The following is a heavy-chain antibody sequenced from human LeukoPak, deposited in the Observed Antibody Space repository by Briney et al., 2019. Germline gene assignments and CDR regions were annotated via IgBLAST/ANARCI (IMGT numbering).Heavy chain of an antibody. Sequence: ASVKVSCKASGYTFTSYGISWVRQAPGQGLEWMGWISAYNVNTNYAQNLQGRVTMTTDTSTSTAYMELRSLRYDDTAVYYCARDRWGYCSSTSCYGLFDYWGQGTLVTVSS. D-gene: IGHD2-2*01. CDR1: GYTFTSYG. V-gene: IGHV1-18*01. CDR3: ARDRWGYCSSTSCYGLFDY. CDR2: ISAYNVNT. J-gene: IGHJ4*02.